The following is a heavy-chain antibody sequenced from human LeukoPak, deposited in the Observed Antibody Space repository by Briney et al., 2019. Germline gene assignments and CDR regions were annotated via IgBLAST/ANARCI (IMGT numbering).Heavy chain of an antibody. Sequence: SETLSLTCAVYGGSFSGYYWSWIRQPPGKGLEWIGEINHSGSTNYNPSLKSRVTISVDTSKNQFSLKLSSVTAADTAVYYCAREGGLMVRGVLRYGMDVWGQGTTVTVSS. CDR3: AREGGLMVRGVLRYGMDV. V-gene: IGHV4-34*01. CDR2: INHSGST. D-gene: IGHD3-10*01. J-gene: IGHJ6*02. CDR1: GGSFSGYY.